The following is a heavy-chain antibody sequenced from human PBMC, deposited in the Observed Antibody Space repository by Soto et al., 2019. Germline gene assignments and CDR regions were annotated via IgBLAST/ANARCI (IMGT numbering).Heavy chain of an antibody. CDR3: ARDSPHDYYDSSGYYQTLNGMDV. CDR2: INPSGGST. CDR1: GYTFTNYY. V-gene: IGHV1-46*01. J-gene: IGHJ6*02. D-gene: IGHD3-22*01. Sequence: ASVKVSCKASGYTFTNYYMHWVRQAPGQGLEWMGIINPSGGSTSYAQKFQGRVTMTRDTSTSTVYMELSSLRSEDTAAYYCARDSPHDYYDSSGYYQTLNGMDVWGQGTTVTVSS.